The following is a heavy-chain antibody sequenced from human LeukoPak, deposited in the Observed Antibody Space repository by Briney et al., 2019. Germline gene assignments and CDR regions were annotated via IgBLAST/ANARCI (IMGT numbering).Heavy chain of an antibody. Sequence: ASVKVSCKASGYTFTGYYMHWVRQAPGQGLEWMGWINPNSGGTNYAQKFQGRVTMTRDTSISTAYMELSRLRSDDTAVYYCARAESNYGKFDYWGQGTLVTVSS. CDR1: GYTFTGYY. J-gene: IGHJ4*02. D-gene: IGHD4-17*01. V-gene: IGHV1-2*02. CDR3: ARAESNYGKFDY. CDR2: INPNSGGT.